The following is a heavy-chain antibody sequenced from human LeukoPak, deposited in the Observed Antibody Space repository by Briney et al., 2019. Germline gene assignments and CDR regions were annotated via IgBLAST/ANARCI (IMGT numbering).Heavy chain of an antibody. J-gene: IGHJ4*02. CDR3: ARGGYCGGDCYDY. Sequence: SETLSLTCAVYGGSFSGYYWSWIRQPPGKGLEWIGEINHSGSTNYNPSLKSRVTISVDTSKNQFSLKLSSVTAADTAVYYYARGGYCGGDCYDYWGQGTLVTVSS. CDR2: INHSGST. CDR1: GGSFSGYY. D-gene: IGHD2-21*01. V-gene: IGHV4-34*01.